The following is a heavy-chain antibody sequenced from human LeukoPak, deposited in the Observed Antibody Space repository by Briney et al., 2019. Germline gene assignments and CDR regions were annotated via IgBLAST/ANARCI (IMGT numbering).Heavy chain of an antibody. J-gene: IGHJ4*02. D-gene: IGHD5-18*01. CDR3: AKDDSYGLDY. Sequence: GGSLRLSCAASGFTFSSYGMHWVRQAPGKGLEWVAVISYVGSNKYYADSVKGRFTISRDNSKNTLYLQMNSPRAEDTAVYYCAKDDSYGLDYWGQGTLVTVSS. CDR1: GFTFSSYG. V-gene: IGHV3-30*18. CDR2: ISYVGSNK.